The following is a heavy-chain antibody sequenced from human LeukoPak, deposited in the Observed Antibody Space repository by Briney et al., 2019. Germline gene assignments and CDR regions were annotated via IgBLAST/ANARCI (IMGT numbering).Heavy chain of an antibody. V-gene: IGHV3-30*02. CDR1: GFTFSSYG. Sequence: PGGSLRLSCAASGFTFSSYGMHWVRQAPGKGLEWVAFIQYDGSNKYYADSVKGRFTISRDNSKNTLYLQMNSLRAGDAAVYYCAKDGRTTLITMVRGVRWGFDPWGQGTLVTVSS. D-gene: IGHD3-10*01. J-gene: IGHJ5*02. CDR2: IQYDGSNK. CDR3: AKDGRTTLITMVRGVRWGFDP.